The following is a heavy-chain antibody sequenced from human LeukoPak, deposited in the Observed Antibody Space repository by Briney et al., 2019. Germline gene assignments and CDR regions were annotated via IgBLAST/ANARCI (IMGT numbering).Heavy chain of an antibody. CDR1: GYTFTGYY. CDR2: INPHSGDT. D-gene: IGHD6-13*01. Sequence: ASVKVSCKASGYTFTGYYIHWVRQAPGQGLEWMGRINPHSGDTDYAQKFQGRVTMTRDTSINTAYTELSRLTSDDTAMYYCARDTQVVAAAAVGYWGQGTLVTVSS. V-gene: IGHV1-2*06. J-gene: IGHJ4*02. CDR3: ARDTQVVAAAAVGY.